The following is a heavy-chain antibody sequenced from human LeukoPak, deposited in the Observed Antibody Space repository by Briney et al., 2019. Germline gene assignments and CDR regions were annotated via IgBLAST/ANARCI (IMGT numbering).Heavy chain of an antibody. Sequence: GGSLRLSCAASGFTFSNYGMHWVRQAPGKGLEWVAIIWSDGSNKYYADSVKGRFTISRDNSKNTLYLQMNSLRAEDTALYYCARDGGTMIVVVEYYFDYWGQGTLVTVSS. CDR2: IWSDGSNK. CDR3: ARDGGTMIVVVEYYFDY. CDR1: GFTFSNYG. J-gene: IGHJ4*02. V-gene: IGHV3-33*01. D-gene: IGHD3-22*01.